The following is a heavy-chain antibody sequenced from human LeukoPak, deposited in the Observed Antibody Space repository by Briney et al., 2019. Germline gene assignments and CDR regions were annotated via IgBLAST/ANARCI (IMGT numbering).Heavy chain of an antibody. D-gene: IGHD2-2*01. J-gene: IGHJ5*02. Sequence: PGGSLRLSCAASGFNFDDYDMSWVPDVQGKGLEWVSGITWNGDKTGYADSVRGRFAISRDNTKKSLYLQMSSLRAEDTALYYCARDPFCSSSTGCYFEDWFDPWGPGTLVTVSS. CDR2: ITWNGDKT. CDR1: GFNFDDYD. V-gene: IGHV3-20*04. CDR3: ARDPFCSSSTGCYFEDWFDP.